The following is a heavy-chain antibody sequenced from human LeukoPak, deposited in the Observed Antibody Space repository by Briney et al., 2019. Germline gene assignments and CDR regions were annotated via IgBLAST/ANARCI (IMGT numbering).Heavy chain of an antibody. D-gene: IGHD3-22*01. CDR2: ISSSSNYI. CDR3: AQNFYDSRGLYFDY. CDR1: GLTFSSYA. V-gene: IGHV3-21*01. J-gene: IGHJ4*02. Sequence: GGSLRLSCAASGLTFSSYAMHWVRQAPGKGLEWASSISSSSNYIYYADSVKGRFTISRDNAKNSLYLQMNSLRAEDTAVYYCAQNFYDSRGLYFDYWGQGTLVTVSS.